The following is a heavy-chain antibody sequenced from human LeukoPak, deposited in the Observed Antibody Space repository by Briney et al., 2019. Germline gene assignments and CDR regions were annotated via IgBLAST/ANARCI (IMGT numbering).Heavy chain of an antibody. CDR2: INPNSGGT. V-gene: IGHV1-2*02. Sequence: ASVKVSCKASGYTFTGYYMHWVRQAPGQGLEWMGWINPNSGGTNYAQKFQGRVTMTRDTSISTAYMELSRLRSDDTAVYYCARARLEYYYDSSGYVFYYYYGMDVWGQGTTVTVSS. CDR3: ARARLEYYYDSSGYVFYYYYGMDV. CDR1: GYTFTGYY. J-gene: IGHJ6*02. D-gene: IGHD3-22*01.